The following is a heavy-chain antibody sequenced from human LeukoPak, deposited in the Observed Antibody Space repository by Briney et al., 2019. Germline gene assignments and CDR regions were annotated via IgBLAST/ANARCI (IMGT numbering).Heavy chain of an antibody. CDR1: GGSIDTDSFY. CDR2: IYYSGST. CDR3: ARQAAAFDI. V-gene: IGHV4-39*01. Sequence: SETLSLTCTVSGGSIDTDSFYWGWFRQPPGKGLEWVGSIYYSGSTYYNPSLRSRVTISVDTSKNQFSLKLSSVTAADTAVYYCARQAAAFDIWGQGTMVTVSS. J-gene: IGHJ3*02. D-gene: IGHD2-15*01.